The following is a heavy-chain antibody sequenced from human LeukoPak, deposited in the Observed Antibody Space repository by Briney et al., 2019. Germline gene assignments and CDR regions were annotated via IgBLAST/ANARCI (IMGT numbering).Heavy chain of an antibody. CDR1: GFTFSSYG. CDR3: AKDPKRTYYYMDV. J-gene: IGHJ6*03. V-gene: IGHV3-33*06. CDR2: IWYDGSNK. Sequence: GGSLRLSCAASGFTFSSYGMHWVRQAPGKGLEWVAVIWYDGSNKYYADSVKGRFTISRDNSKNTLYLQLNSLRAEDTAVYYCAKDPKRTYYYMDVWGKGTTVTVYS.